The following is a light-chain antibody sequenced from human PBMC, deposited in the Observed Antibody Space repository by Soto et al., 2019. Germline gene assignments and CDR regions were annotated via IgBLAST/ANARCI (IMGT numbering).Light chain of an antibody. CDR2: EVN. CDR3: FSFTTTSTHV. Sequence: QSALTQPASLSGSPGQSITISCTGTSSDIGAYDYVSWFQQHPGKAPKLMISEVNNLPSGVSNRFSGSKSGNTAYLTIPGRQVEDEAAYFCFSFTTTSTHVFGTGTKVTVL. J-gene: IGLJ1*01. CDR1: SSDIGAYDY. V-gene: IGLV2-14*01.